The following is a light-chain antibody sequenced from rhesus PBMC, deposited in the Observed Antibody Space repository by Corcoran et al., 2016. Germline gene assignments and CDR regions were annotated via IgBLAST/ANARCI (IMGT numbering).Light chain of an antibody. Sequence: DIQMTQSPSSLSASVGDTVTITCRASQGISSWLAWYQQKPGKAPKLLIYKAAILQSGVPSRFSGSGSGTDFTLTISSLQSEDFATYYCQQYSSRPWTFGQGTKVEIK. CDR3: QQYSSRPWT. J-gene: IGKJ1*01. CDR2: KAA. V-gene: IGKV1-22*01. CDR1: QGISSW.